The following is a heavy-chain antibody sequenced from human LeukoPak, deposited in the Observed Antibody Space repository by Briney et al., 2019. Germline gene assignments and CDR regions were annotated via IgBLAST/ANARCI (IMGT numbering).Heavy chain of an antibody. J-gene: IGHJ6*03. CDR3: ARVVVVPSARANYYYYYMDV. D-gene: IGHD2-2*01. Sequence: SETLSLTCAVYGGSFSGYYWSWIRQPPGKGLEWIGRIYTSGSTNYNPSLKSRVTMSVDTSKNQFSLKLSSVTAADTAVYYCARVVVVPSARANYYYYYMDVWGKGTTVAVSS. CDR2: IYTSGST. V-gene: IGHV4-59*10. CDR1: GGSFSGYY.